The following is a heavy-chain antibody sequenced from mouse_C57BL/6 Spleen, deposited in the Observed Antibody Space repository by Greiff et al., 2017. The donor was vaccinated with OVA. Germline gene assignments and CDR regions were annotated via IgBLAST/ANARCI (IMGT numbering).Heavy chain of an antibody. V-gene: IGHV2-6-1*01. D-gene: IGHD4-1*01. CDR1: GFSLTSYG. CDR2: IWSDGST. Sequence: VQLQESGPGLVAPSQSLSITCTVSGFSLTSYGVHWVRQPPGKGLEWLVVIWSDGSTTYNSALKSRLSISKDTSKSQVFLKMNSLQTDDTAMYYCARQPLTGVYAMDYWGQGTSVTVSS. J-gene: IGHJ4*01. CDR3: ARQPLTGVYAMDY.